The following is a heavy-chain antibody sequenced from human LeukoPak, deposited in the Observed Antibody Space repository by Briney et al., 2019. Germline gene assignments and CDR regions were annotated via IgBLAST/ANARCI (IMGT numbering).Heavy chain of an antibody. D-gene: IGHD3-10*01. CDR3: ARMDIGLVRD. CDR2: IKQDGSEK. Sequence: GGSLRLSCSASGFTSSSYWMSWVRQAPGKGLEWVANIKQDGSEKYYVDSVKGRFTISRDNAKNSLSLQMNSLRAEDTAVYYCARMDIGLVRDWGQGTLVTVSS. V-gene: IGHV3-7*01. CDR1: GFTSSSYW. J-gene: IGHJ4*02.